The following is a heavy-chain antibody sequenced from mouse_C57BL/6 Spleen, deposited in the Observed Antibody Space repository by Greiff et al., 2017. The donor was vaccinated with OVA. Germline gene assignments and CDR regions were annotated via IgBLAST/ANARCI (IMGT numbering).Heavy chain of an antibody. CDR2: ISYDGSN. V-gene: IGHV3-6*01. D-gene: IGHD1-1*01. CDR1: GYSITSGYY. Sequence: EVKLEESGPGLVKPSQSLSLTCSVTGYSITSGYYWNWIRQFPGNKLEWMGYISYDGSNNYNPSLKNRISITRDTSKNQFFLKLNSVTTEDTATYYCARGIDYYGSSYYFDYWGQGTTLTVSS. J-gene: IGHJ2*01. CDR3: ARGIDYYGSSYYFDY.